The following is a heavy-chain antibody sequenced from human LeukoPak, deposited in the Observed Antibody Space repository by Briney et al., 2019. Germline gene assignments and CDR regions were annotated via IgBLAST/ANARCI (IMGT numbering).Heavy chain of an antibody. V-gene: IGHV1-46*01. CDR2: INPSSGST. CDR3: ARASPYDFWSGYYAFDI. D-gene: IGHD3-3*01. J-gene: IGHJ3*02. CDR1: GYTFTSYY. Sequence: ASVKVSCKASGYTFTSYYMHWVRQAPGQGLEWMGIINPSSGSTSYAQKFQGRVTMTRNTSISTAYMELSSLRSEDTAVYYCARASPYDFWSGYYAFDIWGQGTMVTVSS.